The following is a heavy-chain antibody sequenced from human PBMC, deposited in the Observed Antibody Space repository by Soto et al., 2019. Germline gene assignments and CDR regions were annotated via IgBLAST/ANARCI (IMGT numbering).Heavy chain of an antibody. CDR1: GFTFGDYA. D-gene: IGHD3-3*01. Sequence: PGGSLRLSCTTAGFTFGDYAMTWFRQTPGKGLEWVGFIRSMISGGTADHAASVKGRFTILRDDSKSVAYLQMSSLKTEETAVYYCCRGGVGLSSLYDHWGQGTLVTVSS. V-gene: IGHV3-49*03. CDR3: CRGGVGLSSLYDH. CDR2: IRSMISGGTA. J-gene: IGHJ4*02.